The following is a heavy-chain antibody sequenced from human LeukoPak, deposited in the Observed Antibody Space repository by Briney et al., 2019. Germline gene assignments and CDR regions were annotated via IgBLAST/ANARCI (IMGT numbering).Heavy chain of an antibody. CDR1: GFTFSRNW. D-gene: IGHD2/OR15-2a*01. Sequence: AGSLRLSCAASGFTFSRNWMHWLRQAPGKGQGWVSRISTDGSSTSYADSVKGRFTISRDNGKNTLYLQLNSLRAEDTAVYYCASYLTSIPSGMDVWGQGTTVTVSS. CDR3: ASYLTSIPSGMDV. CDR2: ISTDGSST. V-gene: IGHV3-74*01. J-gene: IGHJ6*02.